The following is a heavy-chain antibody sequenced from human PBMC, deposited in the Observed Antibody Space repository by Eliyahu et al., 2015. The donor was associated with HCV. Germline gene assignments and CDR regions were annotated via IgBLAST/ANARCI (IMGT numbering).Heavy chain of an antibody. J-gene: IGHJ4*02. D-gene: IGHD4-17*01. V-gene: IGHV1-69*02. CDR2: IIPIVDIA. CDR3: ARGTTMTYYFDY. CDR1: GGTFSSYT. Sequence: EVKKPGSSVKVSCKASGGTFSSYTFTWVRQAPGQGLEWMGRIIPIVDIAKYAQKFQGRVTITADKSTSTAYMELSSLRSEDTAVYYCARGTTMTYYFDYWGQGTLVTVSS.